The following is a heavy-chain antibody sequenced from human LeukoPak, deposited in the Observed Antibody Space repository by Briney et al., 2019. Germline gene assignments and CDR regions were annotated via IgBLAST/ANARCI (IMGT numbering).Heavy chain of an antibody. V-gene: IGHV4-59*08. CDR2: VYNSGDT. CDR3: ASQYCGGDCKGPGAFDV. CDR1: GGSMSAYF. J-gene: IGHJ3*01. D-gene: IGHD2-21*02. Sequence: SETLSLTCTVSGGSMSAYFWSWIRQPPGKGLEWIGCVYNSGDTNYNPSLKSRLTMSIDTSENRFSLRLRSVTAADTAVYYCASQYCGGDCKGPGAFDVWGQGTMVAVSS.